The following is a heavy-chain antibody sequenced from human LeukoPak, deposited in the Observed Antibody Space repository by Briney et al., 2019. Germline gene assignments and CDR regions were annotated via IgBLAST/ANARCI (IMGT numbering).Heavy chain of an antibody. CDR3: ARVVGANTANDY. V-gene: IGHV3-48*04. D-gene: IGHD5-18*01. Sequence: PGGSLRLSCAASGFTFSSYGMHWVRQAPGRGLEWVSYISSSGSTIYYAGSVKGRFTISRDNAKNSLYLQMNSLRAEDTAVYYCARVVGANTANDYWGQGTLVTVSS. J-gene: IGHJ4*02. CDR1: GFTFSSYG. CDR2: ISSSGSTI.